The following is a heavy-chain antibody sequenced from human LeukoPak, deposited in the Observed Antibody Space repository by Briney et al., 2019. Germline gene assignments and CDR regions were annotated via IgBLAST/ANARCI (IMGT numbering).Heavy chain of an antibody. CDR3: ARDAYDRNPPFDY. CDR2: INTNTGNP. Sequence: ASVKVSCKASGYTFTSYGISWVRQAPGQGLEWMGWINTNTGNPAYAQGFTGRFVFSLGTSVNTAYLQISSLKAEDTAVYYCARDAYDRNPPFDYWGQGTLVTVSS. CDR1: GYTFTSYG. J-gene: IGHJ4*02. D-gene: IGHD3-22*01. V-gene: IGHV7-4-1*02.